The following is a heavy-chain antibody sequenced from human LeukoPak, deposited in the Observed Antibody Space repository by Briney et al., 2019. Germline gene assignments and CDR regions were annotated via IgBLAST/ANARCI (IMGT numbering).Heavy chain of an antibody. CDR2: INWNGGST. J-gene: IGHJ5*02. Sequence: GGSLRLSCAASGFTFDDYGMSWVRQAPGKGLEWVSGINWNGGSTGYADSVKGRFTISRDNSKNTLYLQMSSLRAEDTAIYYCARGGYYGSGNDFRFDPWGQGTLVTVSS. V-gene: IGHV3-20*04. CDR1: GFTFDDYG. D-gene: IGHD3-10*01. CDR3: ARGGYYGSGNDFRFDP.